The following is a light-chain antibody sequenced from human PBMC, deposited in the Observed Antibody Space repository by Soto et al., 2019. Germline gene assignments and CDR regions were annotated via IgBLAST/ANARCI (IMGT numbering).Light chain of an antibody. CDR2: GAS. V-gene: IGKV3-20*01. CDR1: QSITNNY. J-gene: IGKJ4*01. CDR3: QQYGYLVT. Sequence: EIVLTQSPGTLSLSPGERATLSCRASQSITNNYLAWYQQKPGRAHRLLIYGASSRATGIPDRFSGSGSGTDFTLTISRREPEEFAMYYCQQYGYLVTFGGGTKVEIK.